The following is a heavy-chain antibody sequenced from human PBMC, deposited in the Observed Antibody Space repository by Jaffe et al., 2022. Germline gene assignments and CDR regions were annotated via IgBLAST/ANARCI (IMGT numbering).Heavy chain of an antibody. CDR2: IYPGDSDT. D-gene: IGHD3-10*01. Sequence: EVQLVQSGAEVKKPGESLKISCKGSGYSFTSYWIGWVRQMPGKGLEWMGIIYPGDSDTRYSPSFQGQVTISADKSISTAYLQWSSLKASDTAMYYCVRRTTYYYGSGSYYYYYMDVWGKGTTVTVSS. V-gene: IGHV5-51*03. CDR3: VRRTTYYYGSGSYYYYYMDV. CDR1: GYSFTSYW. J-gene: IGHJ6*03.